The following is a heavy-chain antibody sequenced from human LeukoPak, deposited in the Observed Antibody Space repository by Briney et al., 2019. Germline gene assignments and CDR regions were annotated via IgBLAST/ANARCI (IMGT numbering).Heavy chain of an antibody. CDR3: AKDSHGSGSYYNCGY. V-gene: IGHV3-30*04. CDR2: ISYDGGNK. D-gene: IGHD3-10*01. CDR1: GFTFSSYA. Sequence: GGSLRLSCAASGFTFSSYAMHWVRQAPGKGLEWVAVISYDGGNKYYADSVKGRFTISRDNSKNTLYLQMNSLRADDTAVYYCAKDSHGSGSYYNCGYWGQGTLVTVSS. J-gene: IGHJ4*02.